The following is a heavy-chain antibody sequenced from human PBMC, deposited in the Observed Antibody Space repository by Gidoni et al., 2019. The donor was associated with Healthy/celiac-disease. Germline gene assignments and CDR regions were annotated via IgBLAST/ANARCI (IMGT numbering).Heavy chain of an antibody. CDR3: ARDFASFDI. CDR2: IWYDGSNK. V-gene: IGHV3-33*01. Sequence: PGKGLEWVAVIWYDGSNKYYADSVKGRFTISRDNSKNTLYLQMNSLSAEDTSVYYCARDFASFDIWGQGTMVTVSS. J-gene: IGHJ3*02.